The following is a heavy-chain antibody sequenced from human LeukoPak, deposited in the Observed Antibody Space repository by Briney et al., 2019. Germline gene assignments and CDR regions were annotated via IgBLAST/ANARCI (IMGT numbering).Heavy chain of an antibody. J-gene: IGHJ3*02. CDR3: AGEGITMVRGVQPSDAFDI. CDR1: GFTFSDYY. Sequence: GGSLRLSCAASGFTFSDYYMSWLRQAPGKGLEWVSYVSSSGSTIYYADSVKGRFTISRDNAKNSLYLQMNSLRAEDTAVYYCAGEGITMVRGVQPSDAFDIWGQGTMVTVSS. D-gene: IGHD3-10*01. CDR2: VSSSGSTI. V-gene: IGHV3-11*01.